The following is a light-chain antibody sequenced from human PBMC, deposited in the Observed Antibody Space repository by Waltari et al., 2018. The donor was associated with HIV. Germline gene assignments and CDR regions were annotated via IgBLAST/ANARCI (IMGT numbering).Light chain of an antibody. CDR2: QDS. V-gene: IGLV3-1*01. Sequence: SYELTQPPSVSLSPGQTAHITCAGDKLGDKYACWYQQKPGQSPVLVIYQDSKRPSGIPERFSGSNSGNTATLTISGTQAMDEADYYCQAWDSSTYYVFGTGTKVTVL. CDR3: QAWDSSTYYV. J-gene: IGLJ1*01. CDR1: KLGDKY.